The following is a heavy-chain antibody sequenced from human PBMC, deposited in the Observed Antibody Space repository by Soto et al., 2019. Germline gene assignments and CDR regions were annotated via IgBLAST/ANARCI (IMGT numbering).Heavy chain of an antibody. D-gene: IGHD4-17*01. Sequence: EVQLLESGGGLVQPGGSLRLSCAASGFTFSSYAMSWVRQAPGKGLEWVSAISGTGGSAYYADSVKGRFTISRDKYTNTLYLHMNSLRAEDTAVYYCSRGSAYSDYDLEYWGQGTMVTVSS. CDR1: GFTFSSYA. V-gene: IGHV3-23*01. J-gene: IGHJ4*02. CDR3: SRGSAYSDYDLEY. CDR2: ISGTGGSA.